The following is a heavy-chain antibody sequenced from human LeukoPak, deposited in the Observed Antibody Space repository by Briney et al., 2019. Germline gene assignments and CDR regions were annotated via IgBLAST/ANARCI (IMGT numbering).Heavy chain of an antibody. V-gene: IGHV3-23*01. J-gene: IGHJ4*02. CDR3: AKVKDILTGYYYDY. CDR1: GFRFSSYA. D-gene: IGHD3-9*01. Sequence: PGGSLRLSCAASGFRFSSYAMSWVRQAPGKGLEWVSAISGSGVSTYYADSVKGRFTVSRDNSKNTLYLQMNSLRAEDTAVYYCAKVKDILTGYYYDYWGQGTLVTVSS. CDR2: ISGSGVST.